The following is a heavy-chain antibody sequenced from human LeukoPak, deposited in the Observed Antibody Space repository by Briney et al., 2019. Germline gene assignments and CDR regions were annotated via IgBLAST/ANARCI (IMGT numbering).Heavy chain of an antibody. D-gene: IGHD6-19*01. CDR1: GGTFSSYA. Sequence: GSSVKVSCKASGGTFSSYAISWVRQAPGQGLEWMGRIIPILGIANYAQKFRGRVTITADKSTSTAYMELSSLRSEDTAVYYCAIQAAGNTYYYYGMDVWGQGTTVTVSS. J-gene: IGHJ6*02. V-gene: IGHV1-69*04. CDR2: IIPILGIA. CDR3: AIQAAGNTYYYYGMDV.